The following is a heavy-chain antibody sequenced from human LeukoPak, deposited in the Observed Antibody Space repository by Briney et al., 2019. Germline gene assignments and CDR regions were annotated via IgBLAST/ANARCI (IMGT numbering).Heavy chain of an antibody. J-gene: IGHJ4*02. CDR3: ARRPAMLGYFDY. V-gene: IGHV4-38-2*02. CDR1: GYSISSGYY. D-gene: IGHD3-10*02. Sequence: SETLSLTCTVSGYSISSGYYWGWIRQPPGKGLEWIGSIYHSGSTYYNPSLKSRVTISVDTSKNQFSLKLSSVTAADTAVYYCARRPAMLGYFDYWGQGTLVTVSS. CDR2: IYHSGST.